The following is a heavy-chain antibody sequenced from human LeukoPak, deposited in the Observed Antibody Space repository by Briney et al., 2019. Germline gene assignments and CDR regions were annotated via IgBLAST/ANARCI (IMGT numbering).Heavy chain of an antibody. CDR3: AREVVGIAAADRSTDAFDI. V-gene: IGHV1-18*01. D-gene: IGHD6-13*01. J-gene: IGHJ3*02. Sequence: ASVKVSCKASGYTFTSYGISWVRQAPGQGLEWMGWISAYNGNTNYAQKLQGRVTMTTDTSTSTAYMELRSLRSDDTAVYYCAREVVGIAAADRSTDAFDIWGQGTMVTVSS. CDR1: GYTFTSYG. CDR2: ISAYNGNT.